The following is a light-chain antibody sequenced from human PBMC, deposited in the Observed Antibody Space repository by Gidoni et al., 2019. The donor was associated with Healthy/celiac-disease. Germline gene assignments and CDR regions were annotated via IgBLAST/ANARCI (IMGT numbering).Light chain of an antibody. CDR3: QVWDLEVV. CDR1: NIGRKS. CDR2: YDS. J-gene: IGLJ2*01. V-gene: IGLV3-21*04. Sequence: SYVLTQPPSVSVAPGKTARITCGGNNIGRKSVHWYQQKPGQAPVLVIYYDSDRPSGIPERFSGSNSGNTATLTISRVEAGDEADYYCQVWDLEVVFGGGTKLTVL.